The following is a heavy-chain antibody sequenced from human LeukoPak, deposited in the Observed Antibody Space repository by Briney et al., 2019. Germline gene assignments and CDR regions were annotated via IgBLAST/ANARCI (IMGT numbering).Heavy chain of an antibody. CDR1: GFTFTSPA. Sequence: ASVKVSCKASGFTFTSPAVQWVRQARGQRLEWVGWIVVDSGNTNYAQKFQERVTITRDMSTSTAYMELSSLRSEDTAMYYCATFLHPGGYWGQGTLVTVSS. V-gene: IGHV1-58*01. CDR3: ATFLHPGGY. CDR2: IVVDSGNT. D-gene: IGHD3-3*01. J-gene: IGHJ4*02.